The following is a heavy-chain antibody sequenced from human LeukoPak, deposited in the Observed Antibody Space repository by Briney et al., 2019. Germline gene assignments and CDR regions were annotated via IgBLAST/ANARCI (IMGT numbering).Heavy chain of an antibody. Sequence: KPSETLSLTCTVSGGSISSYYWSWIRQPPGKGLEWIGYIYYSGSTNYNPSLKSRVTISVDTSKNQFSLKLSSVTAADTAVYYCARGGDDFWSGYYSNWGQGTLVTVSS. D-gene: IGHD3-3*01. V-gene: IGHV4-59*01. CDR1: GGSISSYY. CDR3: ARGGDDFWSGYYSN. J-gene: IGHJ4*02. CDR2: IYYSGST.